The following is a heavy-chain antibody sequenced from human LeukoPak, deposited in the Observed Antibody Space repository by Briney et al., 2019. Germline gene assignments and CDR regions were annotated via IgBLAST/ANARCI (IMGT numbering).Heavy chain of an antibody. V-gene: IGHV1-8*03. CDR1: GYTFASYD. CDR2: MNPNSGNT. Sequence: GASVKVSCKASGYTFASYDINWVRQATGQGLEWMGWMNPNSGNTGYAQKFQGRVTITRNTSISTAYMELSSLRSEDTAVYYCARGTWNYGGFDYWGQGTLVTVSS. J-gene: IGHJ4*02. CDR3: ARGTWNYGGFDY. D-gene: IGHD1-7*01.